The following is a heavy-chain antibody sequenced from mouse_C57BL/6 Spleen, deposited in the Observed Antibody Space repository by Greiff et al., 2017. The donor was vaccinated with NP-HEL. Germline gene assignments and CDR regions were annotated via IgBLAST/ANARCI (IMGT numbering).Heavy chain of an antibody. J-gene: IGHJ3*01. V-gene: IGHV5-17*01. D-gene: IGHD2-4*01. CDR1: GFTFSDYG. CDR3: AIYYDYEAY. Sequence: EVKLVESGGGLVKPGGSLKLSCAASGFTFSDYGMHWVRRAPEKGLEWVAYISSGSSTIYYADTVKGRFTISRDNAKNTLFLQMTSLRSEDTAMYYCAIYYDYEAYWGQGTLVTVSA. CDR2: ISSGSSTI.